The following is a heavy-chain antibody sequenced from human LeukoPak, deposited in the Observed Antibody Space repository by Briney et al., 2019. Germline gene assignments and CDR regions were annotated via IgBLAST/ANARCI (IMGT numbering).Heavy chain of an antibody. J-gene: IGHJ4*02. CDR3: ARDKYWGDSGYEYYFDY. D-gene: IGHD5-12*01. V-gene: IGHV3-21*01. CDR2: ISDRGEYI. CDR1: GRNIISYT. Sequence: GSLRLSCTASGRNIISYTMNWIRQAPGKGLEWVASISDRGEYIFYSESVRGRFTISRDNAKNSLYLQMNSLRAEDTAVYYCARDKYWGDSGYEYYFDYWGQGTLVTVSS.